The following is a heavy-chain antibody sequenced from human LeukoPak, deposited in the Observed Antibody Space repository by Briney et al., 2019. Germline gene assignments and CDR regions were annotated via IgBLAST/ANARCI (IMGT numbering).Heavy chain of an antibody. Sequence: GGSLRLSCAASGFTFNNFWMTWVRQAPGKGPEWLATIRQDGGDRWYLDSVMGRSTISRDNAKNSLYLQMNSLRAEDTAVYYCARYFDNTAYSWRRFDYWGQGALVTVSS. CDR1: GFTFNNFW. J-gene: IGHJ4*02. CDR3: ARYFDNTAYSWRRFDY. D-gene: IGHD2-21*02. V-gene: IGHV3-7*01. CDR2: IRQDGGDR.